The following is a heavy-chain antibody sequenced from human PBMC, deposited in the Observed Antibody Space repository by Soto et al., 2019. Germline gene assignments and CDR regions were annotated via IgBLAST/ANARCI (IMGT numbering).Heavy chain of an antibody. Sequence: XSVKVSCKASGYTFTCYDINWVRQATGQGLEWMGWMNPNSGNTGYAQKFQGRVTMTRNTSISTAYMELSSLRSEDTAVYYCARGKDYSSYYGMDVWGQGTTVTVSS. CDR3: ARGKDYSSYYGMDV. J-gene: IGHJ6*02. D-gene: IGHD4-4*01. CDR1: GYTFTCYD. V-gene: IGHV1-8*01. CDR2: MNPNSGNT.